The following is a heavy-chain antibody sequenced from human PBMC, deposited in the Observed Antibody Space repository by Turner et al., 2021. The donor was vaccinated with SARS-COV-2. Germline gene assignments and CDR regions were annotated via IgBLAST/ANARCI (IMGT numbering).Heavy chain of an antibody. Sequence: QVQLVQSGAEVKKPGSSVKVSCKASVGTFSSYAISWVRQAPGQGREWMGGIIPMLGTANYAQKFQGRVTITADESTSTAYMELSSLRSEDTAVYYCARLGRAAYYYDSSGYPDWGQGTLVTVSS. V-gene: IGHV1-69*01. CDR1: VGTFSSYA. CDR3: ARLGRAAYYYDSSGYPD. CDR2: IIPMLGTA. D-gene: IGHD3-22*01. J-gene: IGHJ4*02.